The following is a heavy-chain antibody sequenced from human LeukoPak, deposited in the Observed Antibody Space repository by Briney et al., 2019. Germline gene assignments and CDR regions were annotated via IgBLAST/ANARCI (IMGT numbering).Heavy chain of an antibody. CDR1: GYIFNRYA. CDR3: ARSQTYGDHPPFDY. Sequence: ASVKVSCKASGYIFNRYAINWVRQAPGQGLEWMGWINTNTGNPTYAQGFTGRFVFSLDTSVSTAYIQISSLKTEDTAVYFCARSQTYGDHPPFDYWGQGTLVTVSS. V-gene: IGHV7-4-1*02. CDR2: INTNTGNP. D-gene: IGHD4-17*01. J-gene: IGHJ4*02.